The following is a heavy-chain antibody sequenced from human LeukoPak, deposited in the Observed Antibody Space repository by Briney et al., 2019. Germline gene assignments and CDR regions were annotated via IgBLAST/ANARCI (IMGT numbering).Heavy chain of an antibody. J-gene: IGHJ4*02. D-gene: IGHD2-2*02. Sequence: GGSLRLSCAASGFTFRSNTMSWVRQAPGKGLEWVSAISGSGGATYYADSVKGRFTISRDNSKNTLYLHLNSLRAEDTAVYYCAKYPNCLGCYRNYFDYWGQGTLVTVSS. V-gene: IGHV3-23*01. CDR1: GFTFRSNT. CDR2: ISGSGGAT. CDR3: AKYPNCLGCYRNYFDY.